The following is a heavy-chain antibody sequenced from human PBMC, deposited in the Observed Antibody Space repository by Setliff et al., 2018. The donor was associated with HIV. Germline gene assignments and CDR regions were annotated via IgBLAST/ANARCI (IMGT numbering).Heavy chain of an antibody. CDR3: ARGGGGPSGFDV. J-gene: IGHJ3*01. CDR2: INPSSAAA. D-gene: IGHD1-26*01. Sequence: GASVKVSCKASGYSFTSYTIHWVRQAPGQRLEWMGWINPSSAAANYAQKFQGRVTMTRDTSISTVYMDLRRLTSDDTAVYYCARGGGGPSGFDVWGQGTMVTVSS. CDR1: GYSFTSYT. V-gene: IGHV1-2*02.